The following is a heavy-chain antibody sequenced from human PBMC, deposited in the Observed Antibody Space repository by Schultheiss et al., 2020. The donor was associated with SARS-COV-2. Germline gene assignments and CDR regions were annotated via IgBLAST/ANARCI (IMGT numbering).Heavy chain of an antibody. V-gene: IGHV3-21*01. Sequence: GGSLRLSCAASGFTFSSYSMNWVRQAPGKGLEWVSSISSSSSYIYYADSVKGRFTISRDNAKNSLYLQMNSLRAEDTAVYYCARGLTYYDILTGYFYWGQGTLVTVSS. J-gene: IGHJ4*02. CDR1: GFTFSSYS. CDR2: ISSSSSYI. CDR3: ARGLTYYDILTGYFY. D-gene: IGHD3-9*01.